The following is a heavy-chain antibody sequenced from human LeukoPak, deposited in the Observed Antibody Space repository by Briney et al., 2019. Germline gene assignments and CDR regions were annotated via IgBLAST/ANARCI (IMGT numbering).Heavy chain of an antibody. CDR3: ARAMNGSSWYPPGRY. D-gene: IGHD6-13*01. V-gene: IGHV1-69*05. CDR2: LIPIFGIP. Sequence: SVKVSCKASGGTLSSYAISWVRQAPGQGLEWLGALIPIFGIPNYTQKFQGRVTITTDESTSTAYMELSSLRSEDTAVYYCARAMNGSSWYPPGRYWGQGTLVTVSS. CDR1: GGTLSSYA. J-gene: IGHJ4*02.